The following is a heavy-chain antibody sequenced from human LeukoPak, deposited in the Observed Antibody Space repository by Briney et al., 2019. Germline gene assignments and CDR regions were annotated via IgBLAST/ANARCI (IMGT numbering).Heavy chain of an antibody. CDR2: INPNSGGT. V-gene: IGHV1-2*06. D-gene: IGHD2-2*01. Sequence: GASVKVSCKASGYTFTGYYMHWVRQAPGQGLEWMGRINPNSGGTNYAPKFQGLVTMSSDTSITTAYMELSRLISDDTAVYYCARTKPPCTSCLLLDYWGQGTLVTVSS. CDR1: GYTFTGYY. CDR3: ARTKPPCTSCLLLDY. J-gene: IGHJ4*02.